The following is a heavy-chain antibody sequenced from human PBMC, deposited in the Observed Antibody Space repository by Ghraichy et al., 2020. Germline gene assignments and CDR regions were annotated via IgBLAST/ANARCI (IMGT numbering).Heavy chain of an antibody. J-gene: IGHJ5*02. CDR3: ARQVTDMVRGVIMFGGWFDP. D-gene: IGHD3-10*01. V-gene: IGHV4-59*01. Sequence: SETLSLTCTVSGGSISSYYWSWIRQPPGKGLEWIGYIYYSGSTNYNPSLKSRVTISVDTSKNQFSLKLSSVTAAATAVYYCARQVTDMVRGVIMFGGWFDPWGQGTMVTVSS. CDR2: IYYSGST. CDR1: GGSISSYY.